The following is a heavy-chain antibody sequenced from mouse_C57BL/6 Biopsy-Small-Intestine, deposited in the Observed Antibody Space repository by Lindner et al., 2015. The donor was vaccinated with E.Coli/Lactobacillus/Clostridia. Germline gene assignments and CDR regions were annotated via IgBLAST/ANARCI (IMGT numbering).Heavy chain of an antibody. CDR3: AREGGFCTGGYCFPLNGRQEDAFDI. CDR2: IVPVLGTA. Sequence: VKVSCKASGGTLGTNIISWVRQAPGQGLEWMGGIVPVLGTAKNAQKFQGRVTITADESTSTAYMELSGLRSEDTAVYYCAREGGFCTGGYCFPLNGRQEDAFDIWGQGTMVAVSS. CDR1: GGTLGTNI. V-gene: IGHV1S126*01. J-gene: IGHJ3*01. D-gene: IGHD2-3*01.